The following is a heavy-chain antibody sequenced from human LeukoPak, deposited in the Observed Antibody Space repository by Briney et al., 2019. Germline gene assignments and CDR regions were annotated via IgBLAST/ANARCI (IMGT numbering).Heavy chain of an antibody. J-gene: IGHJ6*02. D-gene: IGHD6-13*01. CDR2: INTNTGNP. V-gene: IGHV7-4-1*02. CDR3: ARVGIGPGYSGSPEGYYYYGMDV. CDR1: GYTFTSYA. Sequence: ASVKVSCKASGYTFTSYAMNWVRQAPGQGLEWMGWINTNTGNPTYAQGFTGRFVFSLDTSVSTAYLQISSLKAEDTAVYYCARVGIGPGYSGSPEGYYYYGMDVWGQGTTVAVSS.